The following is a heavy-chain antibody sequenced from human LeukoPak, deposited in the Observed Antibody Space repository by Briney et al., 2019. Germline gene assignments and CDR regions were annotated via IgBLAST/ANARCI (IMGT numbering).Heavy chain of an antibody. J-gene: IGHJ6*03. CDR2: INPNSGGT. V-gene: IGHV1-2*02. CDR3: ARALGRQHFYGSGTYKKNYYYMDV. D-gene: IGHD3-10*01. CDR1: GHTFTSYY. Sequence: ASVKVSCKASGHTFTSYYMHWVRQAPGQGLEWMGWINPNSGGTNYAQKFQGRVTMTRDTSISTAYMELSRLRSDDTAVYYCARALGRQHFYGSGTYKKNYYYMDVWGKGTTVTISS.